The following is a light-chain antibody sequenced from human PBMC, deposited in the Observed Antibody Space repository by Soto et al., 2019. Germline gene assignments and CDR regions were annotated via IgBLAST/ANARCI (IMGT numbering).Light chain of an antibody. V-gene: IGKV3-15*01. J-gene: IGKJ3*01. CDR2: GAS. Sequence: EIVMTQSPATLSVSPGERATLSCGASQSVSSNLAWYQQKPGQAPRLLISGASTRGTGIPARFSGSASGTEFTLTISSLQSEDFGVYYCHQYYSWPPFTFGAGTKVDIK. CDR3: HQYYSWPPFT. CDR1: QSVSSN.